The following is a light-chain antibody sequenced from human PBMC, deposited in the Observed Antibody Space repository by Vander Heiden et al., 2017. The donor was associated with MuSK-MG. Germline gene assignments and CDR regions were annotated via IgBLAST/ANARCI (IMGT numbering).Light chain of an antibody. CDR2: VDR. CDR3: QVSDRYSDNLV. V-gene: IGLV3-21*02. J-gene: IGLJ2*01. CDR1: NIESKS. Sequence: SYDLTQPPSMSVAPGRTARITCGGNNIESKSVHWYQQKPGQAPVVCVYVDRDRRAGIPERFSGSNSGTTATIKTARVEAGEEADYYCQVSDRYSDNLVFGGGTKLTGL.